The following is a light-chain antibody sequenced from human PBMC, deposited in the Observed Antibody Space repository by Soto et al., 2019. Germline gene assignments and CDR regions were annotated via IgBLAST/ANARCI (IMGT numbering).Light chain of an antibody. CDR1: SSDVGSSNF. Sequence: QSVLTQPPSASGSPGQSVTISCTGTSSDVGSSNFVSWYQQHPGKAPKLLIYEVYKRPSGVPDRFSGSKSGNTASLTVSGLRADDEADYYCSSYAGSTNIVFGIGTKVTV. CDR3: SSYAGSTNIV. V-gene: IGLV2-8*01. J-gene: IGLJ1*01. CDR2: EVY.